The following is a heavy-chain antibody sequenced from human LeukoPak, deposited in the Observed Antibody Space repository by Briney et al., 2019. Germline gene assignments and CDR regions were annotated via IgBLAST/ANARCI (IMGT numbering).Heavy chain of an antibody. CDR3: TRHPAEGDY. V-gene: IGHV3-48*04. Sequence: GGSLRLSCAASGFTFSASNMNWVRQAPEKGLEWVSSISSGSSAIYYADSVRGRFTISKDNAKNSMYLQMNSLRAEDTAVYYCTRHPAEGDYWGQGTLVTVSS. CDR1: GFTFSASN. J-gene: IGHJ4*02. CDR2: ISSGSSAI. D-gene: IGHD2-15*01.